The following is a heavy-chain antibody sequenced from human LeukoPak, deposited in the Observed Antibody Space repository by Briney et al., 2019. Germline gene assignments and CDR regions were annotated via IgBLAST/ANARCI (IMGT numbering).Heavy chain of an antibody. CDR1: GYTFTGFY. Sequence: ASVRISCKASGYTFTGFYIHWVRQAPGQGLEWMGRINSNSGGTNYAQKFQGWVTMTRDTSISTAYMELSRLRSDDTAVYYCAREGSGSVYYGMDVWGQGTTVTVSS. D-gene: IGHD3-10*01. CDR2: INSNSGGT. J-gene: IGHJ6*02. V-gene: IGHV1-2*04. CDR3: AREGSGSVYYGMDV.